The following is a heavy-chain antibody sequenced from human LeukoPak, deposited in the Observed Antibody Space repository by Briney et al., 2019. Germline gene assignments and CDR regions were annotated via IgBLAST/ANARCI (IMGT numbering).Heavy chain of an antibody. CDR1: GYTFTGYY. V-gene: IGHV1-2*02. CDR2: INPNSGGT. J-gene: IGHJ6*03. D-gene: IGHD6-13*01. Sequence: ASVKVSCKASGYTFTGYYMHWVRQAPGQGLEWMGWINPNSGGTNYAQKFQGRVTMTRDMSISTAYMELSRLRSDDTAVYYCARDGGQLGSGYYYYMDVWGKGTTVTVSS. CDR3: ARDGGQLGSGYYYYMDV.